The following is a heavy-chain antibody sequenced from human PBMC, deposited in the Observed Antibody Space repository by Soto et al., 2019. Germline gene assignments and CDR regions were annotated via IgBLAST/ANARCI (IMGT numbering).Heavy chain of an antibody. V-gene: IGHV5-51*01. CDR3: ARYISNFRYYYYAMGV. D-gene: IGHD4-4*01. CDR2: ISPGDTAT. CDR1: GYTFADYW. Sequence: GGSLKTSCNGSGYTFADYWIGWVRQLPGKRLEWMGIISPGDTATRYSPYVQGHGSITVDKCNNAAYLEWNTLRASDTAMYYCARYISNFRYYYYAMGVWGQGTTVTVSS. J-gene: IGHJ6*02.